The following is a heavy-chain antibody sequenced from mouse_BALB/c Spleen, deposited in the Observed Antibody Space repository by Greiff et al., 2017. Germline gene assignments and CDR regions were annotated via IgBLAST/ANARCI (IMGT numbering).Heavy chain of an antibody. CDR3: ARDLPLDY. Sequence: EVQVVESGGGLVQPGGSRKLSCAASGFTFSSFGMHWVRQAPEKGLEWVAYISSGSSTIYYADTVKGRFTISRDNPKNTLFLQMTSLRSEDTAMYYCARDLPLDYWGQGTTLTVSS. CDR2: ISSGSSTI. V-gene: IGHV5-17*02. CDR1: GFTFSSFG. J-gene: IGHJ2*01.